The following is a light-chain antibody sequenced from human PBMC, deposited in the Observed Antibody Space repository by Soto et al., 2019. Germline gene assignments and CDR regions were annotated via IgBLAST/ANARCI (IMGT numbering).Light chain of an antibody. CDR1: QSVSSY. CDR3: QQRSNWHPLLA. V-gene: IGKV3-11*01. Sequence: EIVLTQSPATLSLSPGERATLSCRASQSVSSYLAWYQQKPGQAPRLLIYDASNRATGIPARFSGSGSGTDFTLTISSLEPEDFAVYYCQQRSNWHPLLAFRGGTKVDSK. CDR2: DAS. J-gene: IGKJ4*02.